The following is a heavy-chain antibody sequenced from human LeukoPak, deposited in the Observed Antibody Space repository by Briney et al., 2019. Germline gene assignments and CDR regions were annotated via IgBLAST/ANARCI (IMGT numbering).Heavy chain of an antibody. D-gene: IGHD2-8*01. CDR3: ARGYCSHGVCPIGDY. Sequence: SETLSLTCTVSGGSISSYYWSWIRQPPGKGLEWIGYIYYSGSTNYNPSLKSRVTISVDTSKNQFSLKLSSVTAADTAVYYCARGYCSHGVCPIGDYWGQGTLVTVSS. J-gene: IGHJ4*02. CDR2: IYYSGST. CDR1: GGSISSYY. V-gene: IGHV4-59*01.